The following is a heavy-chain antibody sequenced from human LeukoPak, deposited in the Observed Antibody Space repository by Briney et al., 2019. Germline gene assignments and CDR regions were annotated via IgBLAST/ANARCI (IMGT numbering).Heavy chain of an antibody. V-gene: IGHV3-23*01. CDR1: GFTVSSNY. D-gene: IGHD1-26*01. CDR2: ISGSGGST. Sequence: PGGSLRLSCAASGFTVSSNYMSWVRQAPGKGLEWVSAISGSGGSTYYADSVKGRFTISRDNSKNTLYLQMNSLRAEDTAVYYCAKDLSRVGYWGQGTLVTVSS. CDR3: AKDLSRVGY. J-gene: IGHJ4*02.